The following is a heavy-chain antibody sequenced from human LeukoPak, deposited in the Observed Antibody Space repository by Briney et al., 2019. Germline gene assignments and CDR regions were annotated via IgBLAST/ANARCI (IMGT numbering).Heavy chain of an antibody. D-gene: IGHD6-13*01. CDR3: ARSRSSSWYFDY. Sequence: PSETLSLTCTVSGGSISSYYWSWIRQPRGKGLEWIGYIYYSGSTNYNPSLMSRVTISVDTSKHQFSLKLSSVTAADTAVYYCARSRSSSWYFDYWGQGTLVTVSS. J-gene: IGHJ4*02. CDR2: IYYSGST. V-gene: IGHV4-59*01. CDR1: GGSISSYY.